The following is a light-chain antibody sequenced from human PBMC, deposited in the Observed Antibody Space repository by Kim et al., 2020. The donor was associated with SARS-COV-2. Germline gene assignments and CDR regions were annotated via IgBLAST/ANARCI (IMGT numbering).Light chain of an antibody. CDR2: DTR. Sequence: GVTISCSGSDSNIGAGRGVHSYQRLPGRAPKLLIYDTRSRPSGVPDRFSGSKSGTSASLAITGLQVEDEADYYCQSYDRGLNGAIFGGGTKVTVL. J-gene: IGLJ2*01. V-gene: IGLV1-40*01. CDR3: QSYDRGLNGAI. CDR1: DSNIGAGRG.